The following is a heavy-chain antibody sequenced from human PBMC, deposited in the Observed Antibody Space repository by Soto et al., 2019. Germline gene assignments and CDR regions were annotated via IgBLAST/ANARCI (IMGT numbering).Heavy chain of an antibody. V-gene: IGHV1-3*01. D-gene: IGHD3-3*01. Sequence: ASVKVSCKASGYTFTSYAMHWVRQAPGQRLEWMGWINAGNGNTKYSQKFQGHVTITRDTSASTAYMEISSLRTEDTAVSYCAGRAYDPRFDYWGQGPMVNVSS. J-gene: IGHJ4*02. CDR1: GYTFTSYA. CDR2: INAGNGNT. CDR3: AGRAYDPRFDY.